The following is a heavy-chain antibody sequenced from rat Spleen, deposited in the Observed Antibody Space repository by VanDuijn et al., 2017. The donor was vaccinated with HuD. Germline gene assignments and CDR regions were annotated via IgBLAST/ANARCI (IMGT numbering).Heavy chain of an antibody. CDR3: ARNYGGSPFDY. J-gene: IGHJ2*01. Sequence: EVQLVESGGGLVQPGRSMKLSCAASGFTFSNSYMAWVRQAPTKGLEWVAYISSHSGTIYYADTVKGRFTISRDYAKNTLYLQLSSLRSEDTALYYCARNYGGSPFDYWGQGVMVTVSS. CDR1: GFTFSNSY. V-gene: IGHV5-25*01. CDR2: ISSHSGTI. D-gene: IGHD1-11*01.